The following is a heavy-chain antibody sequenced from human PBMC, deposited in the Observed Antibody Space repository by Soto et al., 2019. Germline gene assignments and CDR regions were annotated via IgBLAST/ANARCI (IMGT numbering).Heavy chain of an antibody. CDR1: GGSISSGGYS. V-gene: IGHV4-30-2*01. Sequence: QLQLQESGSGLVKPSQTLSLTCAVSGGSISSGGYSWCWIRQPPGQGLEWIGYIYHSGSTYYNPSLKSRVTISVDGSKNQFSLKLSSVTAADTAVYYCARASYSGYDFDYWGQGTLVTVSS. CDR3: ARASYSGYDFDY. J-gene: IGHJ4*02. D-gene: IGHD5-12*01. CDR2: IYHSGST.